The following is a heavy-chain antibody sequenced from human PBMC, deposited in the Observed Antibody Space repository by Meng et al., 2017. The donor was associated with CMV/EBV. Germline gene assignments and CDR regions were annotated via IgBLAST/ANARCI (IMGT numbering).Heavy chain of an antibody. J-gene: IGHJ4*02. CDR1: GFTFSSYS. Sequence: AGSLRLSCAVSGFTFSSYSMNWVRQPPGEGMGWVSSISSSSSYIYYADSVKGRFTICRDNAKNSLYLQMNSLRAEDTAVYYCARDGGYDSSGNRMGTFDYWGQGTLVTVSS. V-gene: IGHV3-21*01. CDR3: ARDGGYDSSGNRMGTFDY. D-gene: IGHD3-22*01. CDR2: ISSSSSYI.